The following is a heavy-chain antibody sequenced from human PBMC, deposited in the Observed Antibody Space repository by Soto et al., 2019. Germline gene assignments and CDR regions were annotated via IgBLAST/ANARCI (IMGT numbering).Heavy chain of an antibody. D-gene: IGHD6-13*01. Sequence: SETLSLTCTVSGVTISSGAYYWSWIRQHPGKGLEWIGNIYYSGSTYYSPSLKSRVATSLDTSKNQFSLRLSSVTAADTAVYYCARYRFSGSRWSKFDYWGQGTRVTVSS. CDR1: GVTISSGAYY. V-gene: IGHV4-31*03. CDR2: IYYSGST. J-gene: IGHJ4*02. CDR3: ARYRFSGSRWSKFDY.